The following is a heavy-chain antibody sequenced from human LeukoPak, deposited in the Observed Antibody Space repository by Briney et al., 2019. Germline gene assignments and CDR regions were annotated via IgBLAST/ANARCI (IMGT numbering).Heavy chain of an antibody. CDR3: ASPRGSGSYYNPKL. CDR2: IYPGDSDS. V-gene: IGHV5-51*01. CDR1: GFSFTNYW. Sequence: GESLKISCKASGFSFTNYWIGWVRQMPGKGLEWMGIIYPGDSDSRYSPSFQGQVTISADRSISTTYLQWSSLKASDTAMYYCASPRGSGSYYNPKLWGQGTLVTVSS. D-gene: IGHD3-10*01. J-gene: IGHJ4*02.